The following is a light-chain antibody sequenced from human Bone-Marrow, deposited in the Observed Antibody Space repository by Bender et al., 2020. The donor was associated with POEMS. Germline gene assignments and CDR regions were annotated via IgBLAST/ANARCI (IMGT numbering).Light chain of an antibody. V-gene: IGLV2-14*03. Sequence: QSALTQPASVSGSPGQSITISCSGTSSDIGGYNYVSWYQQHPGKAPKLIIYDVRNRPSAISNRFAGSKSGNTASLTISGLQAEDEADYYCGSYTSTDTHVFGSGTKVTVL. CDR2: DVR. J-gene: IGLJ1*01. CDR3: GSYTSTDTHV. CDR1: SSDIGGYNY.